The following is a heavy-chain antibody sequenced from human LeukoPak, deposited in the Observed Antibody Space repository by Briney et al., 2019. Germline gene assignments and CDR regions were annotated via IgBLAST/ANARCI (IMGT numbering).Heavy chain of an antibody. V-gene: IGHV1-18*01. CDR2: ISPYNGNT. CDR1: GYTFTIYG. Sequence: ASVKVSCKASGYTFTIYGISWVRQAPGQGLEWMGWISPYNGNTRYAQKFQGRVAMTTDTSTTTAYMELRGLRFNDTAVYYCARAGPGSGWYFDYWGQGTLVTVSS. CDR3: ARAGPGSGWYFDY. D-gene: IGHD6-19*01. J-gene: IGHJ4*02.